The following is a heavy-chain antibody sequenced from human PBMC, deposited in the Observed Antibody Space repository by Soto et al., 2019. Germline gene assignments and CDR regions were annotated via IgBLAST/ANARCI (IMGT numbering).Heavy chain of an antibody. J-gene: IGHJ6*02. V-gene: IGHV1-2*02. Sequence: ASVKVSCKASGYTFTGYYMHWVRQAPGQGLEWMGWINPNSGGTNYAQKFQGRVTMTRDTSTSTAYMELSRLRSDDTAVYYCATYSSSSGAPYYYYGMDVWGQGTTVTAP. CDR1: GYTFTGYY. D-gene: IGHD6-6*01. CDR3: ATYSSSSGAPYYYYGMDV. CDR2: INPNSGGT.